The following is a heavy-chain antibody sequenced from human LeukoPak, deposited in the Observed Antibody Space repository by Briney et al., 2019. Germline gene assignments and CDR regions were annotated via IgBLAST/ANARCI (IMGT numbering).Heavy chain of an antibody. Sequence: SVKDSCKASAGTFNTYAISWVRQAPGQGLEWMGRITPLSATPSQSQWIQGRVTITADISTNTVFLDLSSLRSEDTALYFCAGDPPGTPVGFDVWGQGTMVTVSS. CDR2: ITPLSATP. CDR1: AGTFNTYA. V-gene: IGHV1-69*06. CDR3: AGDPPGTPVGFDV. D-gene: IGHD3-10*01. J-gene: IGHJ3*01.